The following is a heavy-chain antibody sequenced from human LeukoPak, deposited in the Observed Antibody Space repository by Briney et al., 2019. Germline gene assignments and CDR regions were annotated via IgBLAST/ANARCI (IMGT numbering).Heavy chain of an antibody. J-gene: IGHJ4*02. CDR3: AKQDFGYSYYY. CDR1: GYSFTNYW. D-gene: IGHD5-18*01. V-gene: IGHV5-51*01. CDR2: IYPDDSDT. Sequence: GESLKISCKGSGYSFTNYWIGWVRQKPGKGLEWMGIIYPDDSDTRYSPSFRGQVTISADKSINTAYLQWSSLQASDTAMYYCAKQDFGYSYYYWGQGTLVTVSS.